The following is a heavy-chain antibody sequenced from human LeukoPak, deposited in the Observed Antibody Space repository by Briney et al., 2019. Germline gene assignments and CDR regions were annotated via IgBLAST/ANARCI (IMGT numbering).Heavy chain of an antibody. CDR3: TTRLVVAATLFDY. J-gene: IGHJ4*02. Sequence: GGSLRLSCEASGFTFSNAWMSWVRQAPGKGLEWVGRIKSKTDGGTTDYAAPVKGRFTISRDDSKNTLYLQMNSLKTEDTAVYYCTTRLVVAATLFDYWGQGTLVTVSS. CDR2: IKSKTDGGTT. D-gene: IGHD2-15*01. V-gene: IGHV3-15*01. CDR1: GFTFSNAW.